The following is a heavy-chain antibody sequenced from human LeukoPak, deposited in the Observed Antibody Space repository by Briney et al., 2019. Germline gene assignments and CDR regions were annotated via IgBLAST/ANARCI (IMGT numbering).Heavy chain of an antibody. Sequence: SETLSLTCTVSGGSISSGGYYWSWIRQHPGKGLEWIGYIYYSGSTYYNPSLKSRVTISVDTSKNQFSLKLSSVTAADTAVYYCARVRGYTGMVDYWGQGTLVTVSS. CDR2: IYYSGST. CDR1: GGSISSGGYY. J-gene: IGHJ4*02. CDR3: ARVRGYTGMVDY. D-gene: IGHD5-18*01. V-gene: IGHV4-31*03.